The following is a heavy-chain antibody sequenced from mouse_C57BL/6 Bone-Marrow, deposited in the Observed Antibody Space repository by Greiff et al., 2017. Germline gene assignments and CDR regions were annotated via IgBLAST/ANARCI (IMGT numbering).Heavy chain of an antibody. CDR3: TTAYYGSGY. D-gene: IGHD1-1*01. CDR1: GFNINDDY. CDR2: IDPENGDT. V-gene: IGHV14-4*01. J-gene: IGHJ2*01. Sequence: EVQLQQPGAELVRPGASVKLSCTASGFNINDDYMHWVKQRPEQGLEWIGWIDPENGDTEYAAKFQGKATITADTSSNTAYLQLSSLTSEDTAVYYCTTAYYGSGYWGQGTTLTVSS.